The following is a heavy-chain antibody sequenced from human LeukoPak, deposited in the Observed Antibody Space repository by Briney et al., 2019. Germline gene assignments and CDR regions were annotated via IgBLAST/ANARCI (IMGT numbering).Heavy chain of an antibody. CDR1: GFTFSSYS. Sequence: GGSLRLSCAASGFTFSSYSMNWVRQAPGKGLEWVSSISSSSSYIYYADSVKGRFTISRDNSKNTLYLQMNSLRAEDTAVYYCARPRYSSSLYYYYYYMDVWGKGTTVTVSS. CDR3: ARPRYSSSLYYYYYYMDV. J-gene: IGHJ6*03. V-gene: IGHV3-21*01. D-gene: IGHD6-13*01. CDR2: ISSSSSYI.